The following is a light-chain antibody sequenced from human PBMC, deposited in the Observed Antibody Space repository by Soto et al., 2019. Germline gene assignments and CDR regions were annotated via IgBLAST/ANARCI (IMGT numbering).Light chain of an antibody. CDR2: AAS. CDR3: QQSYSTPRT. Sequence: DIQMTQSPSSLSGSVGDRFAITCRASQSISSCLNWYQQKPGKAPKLLIYAASSLQSGVPSRFSGSGSGTDFTLTISSLQPEDFATYYCQQSYSTPRTFGQGTKVDIK. V-gene: IGKV1-39*01. J-gene: IGKJ1*01. CDR1: QSISSC.